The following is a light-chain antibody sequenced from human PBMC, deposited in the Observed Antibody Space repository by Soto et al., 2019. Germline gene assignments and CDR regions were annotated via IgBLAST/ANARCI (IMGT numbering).Light chain of an antibody. CDR3: SSYAGSNNYV. V-gene: IGLV2-23*01. J-gene: IGLJ1*01. CDR2: EGS. CDR1: SSDVGSYNL. Sequence: QSVLTQPASVSGSPGQSITISCTGTSSDVGSYNLVSRYQQHPGKAPKLMIYEGSKRPSGVSNRFSGSKSGNTASLTISGLQAEDEADYYCSSYAGSNNYVFGTGTKVTVL.